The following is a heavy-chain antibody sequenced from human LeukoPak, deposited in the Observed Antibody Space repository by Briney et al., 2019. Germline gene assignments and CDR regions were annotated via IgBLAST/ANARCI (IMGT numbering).Heavy chain of an antibody. CDR2: IIPILGIA. CDR3: ARDIGYVPRMADY. J-gene: IGHJ4*02. D-gene: IGHD5-24*01. CDR1: GGTFSSYA. V-gene: IGHV1-69*04. Sequence: ASVKVSCKASGGTFSSYAISWVRQAPGQGLGWMGRIIPILGIANYAQKFQGRVTITADKSTSTAYMELSSLRSEDTAVYYCARDIGYVPRMADYWGQGTLVTVSS.